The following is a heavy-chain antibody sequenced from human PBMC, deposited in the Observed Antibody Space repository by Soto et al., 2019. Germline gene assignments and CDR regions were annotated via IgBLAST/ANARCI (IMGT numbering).Heavy chain of an antibody. Sequence: AGSLRLSCPASCFSFSNFAMKWVRKPPGKGLEWVSSVDSTGFYTFYAASVKGRFTMSRDNSKNMVYLELKSLRAEDTAVYYSAKRSRGQPEFEPWGEGT. CDR3: AKRSRGQPEFEP. V-gene: IGHV3-23*01. D-gene: IGHD2-2*01. CDR2: VDSTGFYT. J-gene: IGHJ5*02. CDR1: CFSFSNFA.